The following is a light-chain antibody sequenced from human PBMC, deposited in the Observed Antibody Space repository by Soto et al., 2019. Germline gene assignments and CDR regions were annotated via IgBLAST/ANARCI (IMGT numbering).Light chain of an antibody. Sequence: QSVLAQPASVSGSPGQSITISCTGTSSDIGAYNYVSWYQQHPGQAPKLIIFEVSYRPSGVSNRFSGSKSGSTASLTISGLQPDDEADYYCGSYSGRDTFVFGTGTQLTVL. V-gene: IGLV2-14*01. CDR1: SSDIGAYNY. CDR2: EVS. J-gene: IGLJ1*01. CDR3: GSYSGRDTFV.